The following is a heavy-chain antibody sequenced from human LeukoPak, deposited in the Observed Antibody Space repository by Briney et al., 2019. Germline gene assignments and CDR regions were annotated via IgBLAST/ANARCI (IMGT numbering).Heavy chain of an antibody. V-gene: IGHV3-48*03. Sequence: GGSLRLSCAASGFTFSSYEMNWVRQAPGKGLEWVSYISSSGSTIYYADSVKGRFTISRDNAKNSLSLQMNSLRVEDTAVYYCARVTYYYDSSGYSGRVLGYWGQGTLVTVSS. J-gene: IGHJ4*02. CDR3: ARVTYYYDSSGYSGRVLGY. CDR2: ISSSGSTI. CDR1: GFTFSSYE. D-gene: IGHD3-22*01.